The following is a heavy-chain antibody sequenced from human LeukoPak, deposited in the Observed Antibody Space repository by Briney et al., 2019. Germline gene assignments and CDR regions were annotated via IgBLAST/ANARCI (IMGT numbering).Heavy chain of an antibody. V-gene: IGHV3-53*01. D-gene: IGHD3-3*01. CDR1: GFTFSSYS. J-gene: IGHJ4*02. Sequence: PGGSLRLSCAASGFTFSSYSMNWVRQAPGKGLEWVSVIYSGGSTYYADSVKGRFTISRDNSKNTLYLQMNSLRAEDTAVYYCARGESGYDFWSGYLTYFDYWGQGTLVTVSS. CDR3: ARGESGYDFWSGYLTYFDY. CDR2: IYSGGST.